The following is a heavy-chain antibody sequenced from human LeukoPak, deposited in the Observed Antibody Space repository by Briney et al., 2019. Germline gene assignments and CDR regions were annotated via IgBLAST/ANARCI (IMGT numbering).Heavy chain of an antibody. Sequence: GGSLRLSCAASGFTFSNYWMSWVRQAPGRGLEWVANINQAGSEKYYVGSVKGRFTISRDNGRNSLYLQMNSLRAEDTAVYYCARDKSYGDSSDYWGQGTLVTVSS. CDR1: GFTFSNYW. D-gene: IGHD2-21*02. CDR2: INQAGSEK. CDR3: ARDKSYGDSSDY. J-gene: IGHJ4*02. V-gene: IGHV3-7*01.